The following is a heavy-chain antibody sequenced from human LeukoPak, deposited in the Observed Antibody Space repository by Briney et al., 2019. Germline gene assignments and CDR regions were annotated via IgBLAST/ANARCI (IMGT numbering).Heavy chain of an antibody. Sequence: GASVKVPCKTSGYRFTAYPLHWVRQAPGQGLEWLGWMNPHSGEATNAQKFQGRVTMTRDTSISVAYMQLSSLRSDDTAVYYCARGMDAEAFQNWGQGTLVTVSS. CDR2: MNPHSGEA. CDR1: GYRFTAYP. V-gene: IGHV1-2*02. J-gene: IGHJ1*01. CDR3: ARGMDAEAFQN. D-gene: IGHD2-2*03.